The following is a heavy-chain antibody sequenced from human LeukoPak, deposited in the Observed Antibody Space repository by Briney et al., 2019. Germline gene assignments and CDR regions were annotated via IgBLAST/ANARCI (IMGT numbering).Heavy chain of an antibody. V-gene: IGHV6-1*01. Sequence: SQTLSLTCAISGDSVSSISVAWNWIRQSPSRGLEWLGRTYYRSEWYYGYAVSVKSRINISPDTSKNQFSLQLTSVTPEDTAVYYCSLARSEYHYGMDVWGQGTTVTVSS. CDR1: GDSVSSISVA. CDR3: SLARSEYHYGMDV. CDR2: TYYRSEWYY. J-gene: IGHJ6*02.